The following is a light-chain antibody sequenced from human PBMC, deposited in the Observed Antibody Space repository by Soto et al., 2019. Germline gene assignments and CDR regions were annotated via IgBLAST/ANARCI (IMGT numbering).Light chain of an antibody. CDR3: QQYNDWPRT. Sequence: EVVLKQSPATLSGYPCECVTLSCRASQGIGDTLAWYQHKPGQTPRLLIYDTSARATGVPARFSGSGSGTEFTLTINSLQSEDFAVYYCQQYNDWPRTFGQGTKVDIK. V-gene: IGKV3-15*01. CDR2: DTS. J-gene: IGKJ1*01. CDR1: QGIGDT.